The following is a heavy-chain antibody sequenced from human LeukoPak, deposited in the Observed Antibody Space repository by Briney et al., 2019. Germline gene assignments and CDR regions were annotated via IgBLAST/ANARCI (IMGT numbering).Heavy chain of an antibody. CDR1: GYTFTGYY. J-gene: IGHJ4*02. D-gene: IGHD5-18*01. CDR3: TRQYSFGLDC. V-gene: IGHV1-2*02. Sequence: ASVKVSCKASGYTFTGYYMYWVRQAPGQGLEWMGWINPNSGGTNYAQKFQGRVTMTRDTSISTAYMELSRLTSDDTAVYYCTRQYSFGLDCWGQGALVTVSS. CDR2: INPNSGGT.